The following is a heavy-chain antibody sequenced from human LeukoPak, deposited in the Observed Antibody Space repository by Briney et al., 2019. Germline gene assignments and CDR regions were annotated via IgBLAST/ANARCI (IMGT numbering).Heavy chain of an antibody. V-gene: IGHV3-21*01. CDR1: GFTFSSYS. D-gene: IGHD3-10*01. J-gene: IGHJ4*02. CDR3: ARLSWAGIDY. CDR2: ISSSSSYI. Sequence: GGSLRLSCAASGFTFSSYSMNWVGQAPGRGLEWVSSISSSSSYIYYADSVKGRFTISRDNAKNSLYLQMNSLRAEDTAVYYCARLSWAGIDYWGQGTLVTVSS.